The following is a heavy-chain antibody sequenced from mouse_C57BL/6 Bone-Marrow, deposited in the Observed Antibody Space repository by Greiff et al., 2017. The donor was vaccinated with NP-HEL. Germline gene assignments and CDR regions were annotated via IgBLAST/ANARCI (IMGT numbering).Heavy chain of an antibody. V-gene: IGHV1-81*01. CDR2: IYPRSGNT. CDR3: ARSGVYYYGSSWWYFDV. Sequence: QVQLQQSGAELARPGASVKLSCKASGYTFTSYGISWVKQRTGQGLEWIGEIYPRSGNTYYNEKFKGKATLTADKSSSTAYMELRSLTSEDSAVYCCARSGVYYYGSSWWYFDVWGTGTTVTVSS. J-gene: IGHJ1*03. D-gene: IGHD1-1*01. CDR1: GYTFTSYG.